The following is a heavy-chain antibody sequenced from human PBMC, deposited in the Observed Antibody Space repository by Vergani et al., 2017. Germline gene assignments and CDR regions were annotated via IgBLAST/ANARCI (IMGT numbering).Heavy chain of an antibody. CDR1: GFSLSTSGMC. J-gene: IGHJ5*02. D-gene: IGHD5-24*01. CDR3: AXIRLEDGYNYWFAP. CDR2: IDWDDDK. V-gene: IGHV2-70*15. Sequence: QVTLRESGPALVKPTQTLRLTCTFSGFSLSTSGMCVSWIRQPPGKALEWLARIDWDDDKYYSTSLKTRLTISKDTSKNQVVLTMTNMDPVDTATYYCAXIRLEDGYNYWFAPWGKGTRVTVP.